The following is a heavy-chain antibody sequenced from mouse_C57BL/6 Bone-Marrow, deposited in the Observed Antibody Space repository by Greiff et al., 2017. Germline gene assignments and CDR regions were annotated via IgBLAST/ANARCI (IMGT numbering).Heavy chain of an antibody. CDR2: ISNLAYSI. V-gene: IGHV5-15*01. D-gene: IGHD1-1*01. CDR1: GFTFSDYG. Sequence: DVQLVESGGGLVQPGGSLKLSCAASGFTFSDYGMAWVRQAPRKGPEWVAFISNLAYSIYYADTVTGRFTFSRENAKNTLYLEMRSLRSEDTAMYYCARHYFYAMDYWGQGTSVTVSS. CDR3: ARHYFYAMDY. J-gene: IGHJ4*01.